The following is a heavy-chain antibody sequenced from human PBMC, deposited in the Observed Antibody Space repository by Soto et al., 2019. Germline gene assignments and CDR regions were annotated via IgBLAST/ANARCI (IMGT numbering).Heavy chain of an antibody. CDR1: GGSVSSGSNY. Sequence: SETLSLTCTVSGGSVSSGSNYWSWIRQPPGKGLEWIGYIYYSGSTNYNPSLKSRVTISVDTSKSQFSLKLSSVTAADTAVYYCARGLRDYFDYWGQGTLVTVSS. V-gene: IGHV4-61*01. J-gene: IGHJ4*02. CDR2: IYYSGST. CDR3: ARGLRDYFDY. D-gene: IGHD3-16*01.